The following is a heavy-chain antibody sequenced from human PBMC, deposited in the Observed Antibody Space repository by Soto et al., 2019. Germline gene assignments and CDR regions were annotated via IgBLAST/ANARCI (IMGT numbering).Heavy chain of an antibody. J-gene: IGHJ4*02. V-gene: IGHV3-30*18. CDR2: ISYDGSNK. CDR1: GFTFSSYG. Sequence: GGSLRLSCAASGFTFSSYGMHWVRQAPGKGLEWVAVISYDGSNKYYADSVKGRFTISRDNSKNTLYLQMNSLRAEDTAVYYCAKAEPPYFSSTSGFDYWGQGTLVTVSS. D-gene: IGHD2-2*01. CDR3: AKAEPPYFSSTSGFDY.